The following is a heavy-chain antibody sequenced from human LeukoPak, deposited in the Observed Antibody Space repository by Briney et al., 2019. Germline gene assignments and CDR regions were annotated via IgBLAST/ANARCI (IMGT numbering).Heavy chain of an antibody. CDR2: IWYDGSNK. CDR1: GFTFSSYG. D-gene: IGHD3-3*01. CDR3: ANLYDFWSGYEFGSPYGMGV. Sequence: PGGSLRLSCAASGFTFSSYGMHWVRQAPGKGLEWVAVIWYDGSNKYYADSVKGRFTISRDNSKNTLYLQMNSLRAEDTAVYYCANLYDFWSGYEFGSPYGMGVWGQGTTVTVSS. V-gene: IGHV3-33*06. J-gene: IGHJ6*02.